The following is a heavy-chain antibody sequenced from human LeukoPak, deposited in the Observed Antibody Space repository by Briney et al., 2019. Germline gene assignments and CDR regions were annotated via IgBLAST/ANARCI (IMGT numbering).Heavy chain of an antibody. CDR1: GFTFSSYN. D-gene: IGHD3-10*01. J-gene: IGHJ5*02. CDR2: ISSSSSYI. CDR3: ARSEFPTGWFDP. Sequence: GGSLRLSCAASGFTFSSYNMNWVRQAPGKGLEWVSSISSSSSYIYYADSVKGRFTISRDNAKNSLYLQMNSLRAEDTAAYYCARSEFPTGWFDPWGQGTLVTVSS. V-gene: IGHV3-21*01.